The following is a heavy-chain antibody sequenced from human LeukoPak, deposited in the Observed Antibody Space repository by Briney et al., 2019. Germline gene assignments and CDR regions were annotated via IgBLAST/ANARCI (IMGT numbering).Heavy chain of an antibody. CDR3: ARGASGTLYDAFDI. V-gene: IGHV4-59*01. Sequence: SETLSLTCAVSGGSISTYYWSWIRQPPGEGLEWIGSIYYSGTTNSNPSLKSRATISVDTSKNHLSLKVNSVTAADTAVYYCARGASGTLYDAFDIWGQGTMVTVSS. CDR1: GGSISTYY. D-gene: IGHD1-26*01. J-gene: IGHJ3*02. CDR2: IYYSGTT.